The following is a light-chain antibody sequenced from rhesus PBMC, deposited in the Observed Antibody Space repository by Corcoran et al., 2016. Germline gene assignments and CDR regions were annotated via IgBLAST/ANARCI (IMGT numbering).Light chain of an antibody. CDR3: QQSSNLWT. Sequence: ETVVTQSPATLSLSPGERATLSCRASQRVGSYLAWYQQKPGQAPRLLIYGASSRATGIPDRFSGSGSGTDFTLTISSLEPEDVGVYCCQQSSNLWTFGQGTKVEIK. J-gene: IGKJ1*01. CDR2: GAS. CDR1: QRVGSY. V-gene: IGKV3-24*04.